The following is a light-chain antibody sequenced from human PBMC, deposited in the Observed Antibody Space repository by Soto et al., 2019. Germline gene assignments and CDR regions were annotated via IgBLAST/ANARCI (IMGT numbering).Light chain of an antibody. J-gene: IGLJ1*01. Sequence: ALTQPRSVCGSRGQSVTISCTGPTIDVDSSNYVSWYQQHPGKAPKLMIYDVSERPSGVPDRLSGSRSGSRASLTISGLQAEDEAHYYCCSYAAAFKDFGSETKGTGL. CDR3: CSYAAAFKD. CDR2: DVS. V-gene: IGLV2-11*01. CDR1: TIDVDSSNY.